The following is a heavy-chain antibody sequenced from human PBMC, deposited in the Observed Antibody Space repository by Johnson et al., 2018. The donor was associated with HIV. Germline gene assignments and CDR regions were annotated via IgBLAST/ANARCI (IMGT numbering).Heavy chain of an antibody. CDR3: AKPQLLADDIFNF. D-gene: IGHD6-19*01. Sequence: VQLVESGGGLVQPGGSLRLSCTASGFRFSSSWMHWVRQAPGKGLVWVSRINSDGGSTAYADSVKGRFTISRENTKDTLSLQMNSLRAEDTGVYHCAKPQLLADDIFNFWGQGTMVIVSS. V-gene: IGHV3-74*03. J-gene: IGHJ3*01. CDR1: GFRFSSSW. CDR2: INSDGGST.